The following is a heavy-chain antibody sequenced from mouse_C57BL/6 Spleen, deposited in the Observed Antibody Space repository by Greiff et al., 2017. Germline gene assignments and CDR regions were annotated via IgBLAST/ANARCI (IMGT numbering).Heavy chain of an antibody. CDR2: IYPSDGST. V-gene: IGHV1-85*01. D-gene: IGHD6-1*01. J-gene: IGHJ1*03. Sequence: VQLQQSGPELVKPGASVKLSCKASGYTFTSYDINWVKQRPGQGLEWIGWIYPSDGSTKYNEKFKGKATLTVDTSSSTAYMELRSLTSEDSAVYFCAREGRVPPQYFDVWGTGTTVTVSS. CDR1: GYTFTSYD. CDR3: AREGRVPPQYFDV.